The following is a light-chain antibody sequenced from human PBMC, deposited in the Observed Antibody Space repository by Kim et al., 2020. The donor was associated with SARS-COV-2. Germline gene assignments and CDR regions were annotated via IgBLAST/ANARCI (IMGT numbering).Light chain of an antibody. Sequence: QPVLTQPPSASASLGASVKLTCTLSSGHSSYAIAWHQQQPEKGPRYLMKFNTDGSHSKGDGIPDRFSGSSSGAERYLTISSLQSEDEADYYCQTWDTDIRVFGGGTQLTVL. CDR2: FNTDGSH. V-gene: IGLV4-69*01. CDR1: SGHSSYA. J-gene: IGLJ3*02. CDR3: QTWDTDIRV.